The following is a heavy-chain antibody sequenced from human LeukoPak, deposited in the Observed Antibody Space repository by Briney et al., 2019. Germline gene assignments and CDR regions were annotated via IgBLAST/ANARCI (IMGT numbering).Heavy chain of an antibody. J-gene: IGHJ4*02. D-gene: IGHD3-22*01. V-gene: IGHV3-11*04. Sequence: GGSLRLSCAASGFTFSDYYMSWIRQAPGKGLEWVSYISSSGSTIYYADSVKGRFTISRDNAKNSLYLQMNSLRAEDTAVYFCARDFESRFYYDSSDPPAPFDYWGQGTLITVSS. CDR3: ARDFESRFYYDSSDPPAPFDY. CDR1: GFTFSDYY. CDR2: ISSSGSTI.